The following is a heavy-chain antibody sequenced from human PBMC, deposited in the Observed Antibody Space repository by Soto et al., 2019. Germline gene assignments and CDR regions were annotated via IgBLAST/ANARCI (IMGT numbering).Heavy chain of an antibody. CDR2: IYHSGST. V-gene: IGHV4-4*02. CDR1: GGSISSSNW. J-gene: IGHJ1*01. CDR3: ARASFHYDSSGYAEYFQH. Sequence: SETLSLTCAVSGGSISSSNWWSWVRQPPGKGLEWIGEIYHSGSTNYNPSLKSRVTISVDKSKNQFSLKLSSVTAADTAVYYCARASFHYDSSGYAEYFQHWGQGTLVTVSS. D-gene: IGHD3-22*01.